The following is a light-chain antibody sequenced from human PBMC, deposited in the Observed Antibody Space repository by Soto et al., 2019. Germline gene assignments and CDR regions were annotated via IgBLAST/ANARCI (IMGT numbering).Light chain of an antibody. CDR3: QQHSWSVGT. CDR1: QSASNSF. Sequence: EIVLTQSPGTLSLSPGERATVSCRASQSASNSFFAWYQQKPGHAPRLLISAASNSATGIPARFSGSGARTRFTLTISILEPDDFAVYYCQQHSWSVGTLGQGSKVEFK. CDR2: AAS. V-gene: IGKV3-20*01. J-gene: IGKJ1*01.